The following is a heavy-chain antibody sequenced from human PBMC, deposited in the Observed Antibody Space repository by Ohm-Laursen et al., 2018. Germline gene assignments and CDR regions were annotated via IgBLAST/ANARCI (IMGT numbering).Heavy chain of an antibody. D-gene: IGHD4-11*01. Sequence: SLRLSCAASGFTFSDYYMGWIRQAPGKGLECVSYISHIGDTIYYTDSVKGRFTISTDNAENSLYLQMDSLRAEDTAVYYCARMYGNYLRFVDYWGQGTLVTVSS. V-gene: IGHV3-11*01. CDR2: ISHIGDTI. CDR1: GFTFSDYY. J-gene: IGHJ4*02. CDR3: ARMYGNYLRFVDY.